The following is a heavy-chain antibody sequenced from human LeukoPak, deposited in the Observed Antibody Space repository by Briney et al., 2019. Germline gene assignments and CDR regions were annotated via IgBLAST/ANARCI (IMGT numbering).Heavy chain of an antibody. CDR1: GFTFSSYG. Sequence: GRSLRLSCAASGFTFSSYGMHWVRQAPGKGLEWVAVISYGGSNKYYADSVKGRFTISRDNSKNTLYLQMNSLRAEDTAVYYCAKGLSSYGDYAGYWGQGTLVTVSS. J-gene: IGHJ4*02. CDR2: ISYGGSNK. D-gene: IGHD4-17*01. V-gene: IGHV3-30*18. CDR3: AKGLSSYGDYAGY.